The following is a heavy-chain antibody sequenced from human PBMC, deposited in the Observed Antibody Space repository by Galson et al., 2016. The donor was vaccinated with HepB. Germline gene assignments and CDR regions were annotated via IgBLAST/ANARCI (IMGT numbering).Heavy chain of an antibody. V-gene: IGHV3-23*01. CDR3: VQGSTAPAV. CDR2: ISRSGDST. J-gene: IGHJ6*04. Sequence: SPRLSCAASGLTFSNYGMTWVRQAPGKGLEVVSSISRSGDSTDYADSVKGRFTISRDNSKNTLSLQMNSLTADDTAIYYCVQGSTAPAVWGKGTTVTVSS. CDR1: GLTFSNYG. D-gene: IGHD1-26*01.